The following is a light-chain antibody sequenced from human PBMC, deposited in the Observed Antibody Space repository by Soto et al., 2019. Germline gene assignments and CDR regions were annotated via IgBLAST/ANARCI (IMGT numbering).Light chain of an antibody. J-gene: IGKJ1*01. CDR2: DTS. V-gene: IGKV3-15*01. Sequence: DIVVTQSPATLSASPGERVTLSCRASQFVSRSLAWYQQRTGQVPRLLIYDTSTRAPGISARFSGSGSVTEFTLPISSLQSEDFEVYNCQEYIKWPPGMFGPGTTVDIK. CDR1: QFVSRS. CDR3: QEYIKWPPGM.